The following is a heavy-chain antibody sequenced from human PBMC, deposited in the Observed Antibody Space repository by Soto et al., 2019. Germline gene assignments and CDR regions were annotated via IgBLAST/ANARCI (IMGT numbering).Heavy chain of an antibody. J-gene: IGHJ6*01. Sequence: GASLRVCSAASGLIFSPFAMPWGRLAPWKGLEWVSAISGSGGSTYYADSVKGRFTISRDNSKNTLYLQMNSLRAEDTAVYYCAKRAITMVRGVSYYYGMD. CDR2: ISGSGGST. CDR3: AKRAITMVRGVSYYYGMD. CDR1: GLIFSPFA. V-gene: IGHV3-23*01. D-gene: IGHD3-10*01.